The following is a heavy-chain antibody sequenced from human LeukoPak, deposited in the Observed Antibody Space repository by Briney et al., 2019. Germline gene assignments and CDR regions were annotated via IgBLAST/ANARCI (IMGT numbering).Heavy chain of an antibody. CDR3: ARDQSSSWSHYYYMDV. CDR2: INTNTGNP. V-gene: IGHV7-4-1*02. Sequence: ASVKVSCKASGYTFTSYAMNWVRQAPGQGLEWMGWINTNTGNPTYAQGFTGRFVFSLDTSVSTAYLQISSLKAEDTAVYYCARDQSSSWSHYYYMDVWGKGATVTVSS. CDR1: GYTFTSYA. D-gene: IGHD6-13*01. J-gene: IGHJ6*03.